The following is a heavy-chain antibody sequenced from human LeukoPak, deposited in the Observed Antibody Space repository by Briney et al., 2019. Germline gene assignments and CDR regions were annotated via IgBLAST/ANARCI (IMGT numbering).Heavy chain of an antibody. CDR2: INHSGST. D-gene: IGHD6-19*01. CDR3: ARDLSEDVDPRIAVTV. Sequence: PSETLSLTCAVYGGSFSGYYWTWIRQPPGKGLEWIGEINHSGSTNYNPSLKSRVTISIDTSMNQFSLKLSSVTAADTAVYYCARDLSEDVDPRIAVTVWGQGTLVTVSS. V-gene: IGHV4-34*01. CDR1: GGSFSGYY. J-gene: IGHJ4*02.